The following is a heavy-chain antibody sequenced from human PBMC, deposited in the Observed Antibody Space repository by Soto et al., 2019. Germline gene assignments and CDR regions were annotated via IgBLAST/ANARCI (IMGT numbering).Heavy chain of an antibody. D-gene: IGHD6-19*01. Sequence: QVQLVESGGGVVQPGRSLRLSCAASGFTFSSYGMHWVRQAPGKGLEWVAVIWYDGSNKYYADSVKGRFTISRDNSKNPLYLQLNSLRAEATAVYYCARSGSSGWYAIDYWGQGTLVTVSS. V-gene: IGHV3-33*01. CDR2: IWYDGSNK. J-gene: IGHJ4*02. CDR3: ARSGSSGWYAIDY. CDR1: GFTFSSYG.